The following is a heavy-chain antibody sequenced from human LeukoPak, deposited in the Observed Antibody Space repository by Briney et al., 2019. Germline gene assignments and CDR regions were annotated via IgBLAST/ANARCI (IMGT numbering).Heavy chain of an antibody. CDR1: GFTFSSYT. J-gene: IGHJ4*02. V-gene: IGHV3-21*04. D-gene: IGHD7-27*01. CDR2: ISGSSGYI. Sequence: PGGSLRLSCLASGFTFSSYTMNWVRQAPGKGLEWISSISGSSGYIYYADSVKGRFTFSRDNSKNTLDLQMNSLRAEDTAVYYCAKDRGWGPIDYFDYWGQGTLVTVSS. CDR3: AKDRGWGPIDYFDY.